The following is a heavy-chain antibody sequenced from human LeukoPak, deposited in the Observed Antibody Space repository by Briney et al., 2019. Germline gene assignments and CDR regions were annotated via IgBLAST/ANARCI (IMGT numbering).Heavy chain of an antibody. Sequence: GGSLRLSCAASGFTFSRYYMHWVRQAPGKGLEWVAVIWYDGSNKYFADSVKGRFTISRDNSKNTLYLQMNSLRAEDTAVYYCARGPNHYDSSGYYYPFDYWGQGTLVTVSS. D-gene: IGHD3-22*01. CDR2: IWYDGSNK. CDR1: GFTFSRYY. V-gene: IGHV3-33*01. CDR3: ARGPNHYDSSGYYYPFDY. J-gene: IGHJ4*02.